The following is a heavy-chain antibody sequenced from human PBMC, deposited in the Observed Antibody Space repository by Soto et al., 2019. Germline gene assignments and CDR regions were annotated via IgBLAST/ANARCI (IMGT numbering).Heavy chain of an antibody. Sequence: QVQLVQSGAEVKKPGSSVKVSCKASGGTFSSYAISWVRQAPGQGLEWMGGIIPIFGTANYAQKFQGRVTITADVSTSTAYMELSSLRSEDTGVYYCARDREIAAHDAFDIWGQGTMVTVSS. D-gene: IGHD6-13*01. CDR2: IIPIFGTA. CDR1: GGTFSSYA. CDR3: ARDREIAAHDAFDI. V-gene: IGHV1-69*01. J-gene: IGHJ3*02.